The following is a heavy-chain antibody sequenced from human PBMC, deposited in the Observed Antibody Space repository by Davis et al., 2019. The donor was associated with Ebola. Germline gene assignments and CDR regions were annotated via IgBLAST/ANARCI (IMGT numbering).Heavy chain of an antibody. J-gene: IGHJ4*02. CDR1: GGTFSSYA. Sequence: AASVKVSCKASGGTFSSYAISWVRQAPGQGLEWMGGIIPIFGTANYAQKFQGRVTITADESTSTAYMELSSLRSEDTAVYYCAREGTRRLGELSSLPTGFDYWGQGTLVTVSS. CDR3: AREGTRRLGELSSLPTGFDY. D-gene: IGHD3-16*02. V-gene: IGHV1-69*13. CDR2: IIPIFGTA.